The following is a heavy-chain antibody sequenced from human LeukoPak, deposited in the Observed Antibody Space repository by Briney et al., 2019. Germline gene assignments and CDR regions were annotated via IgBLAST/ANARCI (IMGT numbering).Heavy chain of an antibody. Sequence: PGGSLRLSCAASGFTFSSYAMHWVRQAPGKGLEWVALISYDGSNKYYADSVKARFIISRDNSKNTVYLQMNSLRAEDTAVYYCARDNSKYYYGSGSYRSDWFDPWGQGTLVTVSS. CDR3: ARDNSKYYYGSGSYRSDWFDP. D-gene: IGHD3-10*01. CDR2: ISYDGSNK. J-gene: IGHJ5*02. V-gene: IGHV3-30*04. CDR1: GFTFSSYA.